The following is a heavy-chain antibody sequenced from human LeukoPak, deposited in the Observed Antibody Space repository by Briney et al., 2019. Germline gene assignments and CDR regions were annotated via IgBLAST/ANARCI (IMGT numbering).Heavy chain of an antibody. V-gene: IGHV1-18*01. CDR1: GYTFTSYG. J-gene: IGHJ4*02. D-gene: IGHD1-1*01. CDR3: ARDLSTGTIDY. CDR2: ISAHSGNT. Sequence: ASVKVSCKASGYTFTSYGISWVRQAPGQGLEWMGWISAHSGNTNYAQKFQGRVTMTTDTSTSTAYMELRSLRSDDTAVYYCARDLSTGTIDYWGQGTLVTVSS.